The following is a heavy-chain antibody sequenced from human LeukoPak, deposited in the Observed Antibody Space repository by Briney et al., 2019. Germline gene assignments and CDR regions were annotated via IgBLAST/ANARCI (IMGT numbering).Heavy chain of an antibody. CDR1: GYTLTELS. J-gene: IGHJ3*02. Sequence: VASVKVSCKVSGYTLTELSMHWVRQAPGKGLEWMGGFDPEDGETIYAQEFQGRVTMTEDTSTDTAYMELSSLRSEDTAVYYCATSAGTTGFAFDIWGQGTMVTVSS. V-gene: IGHV1-24*01. D-gene: IGHD1-7*01. CDR2: FDPEDGET. CDR3: ATSAGTTGFAFDI.